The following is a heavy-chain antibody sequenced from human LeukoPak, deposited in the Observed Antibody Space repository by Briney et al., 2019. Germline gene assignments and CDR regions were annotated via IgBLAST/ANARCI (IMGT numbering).Heavy chain of an antibody. CDR3: ATYRQVLLPFES. J-gene: IGHJ4*02. CDR1: GFTFSSYE. V-gene: IGHV3-20*04. D-gene: IGHD2/OR15-2a*01. Sequence: PGGSLRLSCAASGFTFSSYEMNWVRQAPGKGLEWVSGIDWNGGSTGYADSVKGRFTISRDNAKNSLYLQMNSLRAEDTAIYYCATYRQVLLPFESWGQGTLVTVSS. CDR2: IDWNGGST.